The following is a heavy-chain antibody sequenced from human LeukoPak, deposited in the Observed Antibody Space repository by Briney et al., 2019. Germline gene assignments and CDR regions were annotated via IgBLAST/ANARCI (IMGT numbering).Heavy chain of an antibody. CDR1: GVTVSSNY. J-gene: IGHJ6*03. CDR3: ARDGSRFYGSGSYLSYYMDV. V-gene: IGHV3-53*01. CDR2: IYSGGST. D-gene: IGHD3-10*01. Sequence: GGSLRLSCAAPGVTVSSNYMSWVRQAPGKGLEWVSVIYSGGSTYYADSVKGRFTISRDNSKNTLYLQMNSLRAEDTAVYYCARDGSRFYGSGSYLSYYMDVWGKGTTVTVSS.